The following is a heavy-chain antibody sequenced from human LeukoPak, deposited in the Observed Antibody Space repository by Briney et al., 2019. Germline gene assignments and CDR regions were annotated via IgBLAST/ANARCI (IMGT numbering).Heavy chain of an antibody. D-gene: IGHD2-21*02. V-gene: IGHV1-24*01. CDR3: ATGLAYCGGDCFNYFDY. J-gene: IGHJ4*02. CDR2: FYPEDGET. Sequence: ASVKVSCKVSGYTLTELSMHWVRQAPGKGLEWMGGFYPEDGETIYAQKFQGRVTMTEDTSTDTAYMELSSLRSEDTAVYYCATGLAYCGGDCFNYFDYWGQGTLVTVSS. CDR1: GYTLTELS.